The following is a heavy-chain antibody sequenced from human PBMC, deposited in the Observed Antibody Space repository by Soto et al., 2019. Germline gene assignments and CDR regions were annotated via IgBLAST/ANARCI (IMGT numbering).Heavy chain of an antibody. Sequence: QVQLVQSGAEVKKPGSSVKVSCKASGGTFSSYTISWVRQAPGQGLEWMGRIIPILGIANYAQKFQGRVTITADKSTSTAYMELSSLRSEDTAVYYCARDVIAARRKDEDNWFDPWGQGTLVTVSS. V-gene: IGHV1-69*08. J-gene: IGHJ5*02. D-gene: IGHD6-6*01. CDR2: IIPILGIA. CDR3: ARDVIAARRKDEDNWFDP. CDR1: GGTFSSYT.